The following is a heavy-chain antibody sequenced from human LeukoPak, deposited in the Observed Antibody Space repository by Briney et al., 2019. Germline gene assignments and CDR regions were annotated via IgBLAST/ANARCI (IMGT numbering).Heavy chain of an antibody. CDR3: AKDKEAYCGGDCYSAFDY. D-gene: IGHD2-21*02. CDR2: ISYDGSNK. V-gene: IGHV3-30*18. CDR1: GFTFSNYG. J-gene: IGHJ4*02. Sequence: PGGSLRLSCAASGFTFSNYGMHWVRQAPGKGLEWVAVISYDGSNKYYADSVKGRFTISRDNSKNTLYLQMNSLRAEDTAVYYCAKDKEAYCGGDCYSAFDYWGQGTLVTVSS.